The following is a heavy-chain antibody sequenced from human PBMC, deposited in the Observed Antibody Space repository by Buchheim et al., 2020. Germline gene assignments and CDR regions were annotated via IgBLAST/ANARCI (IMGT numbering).Heavy chain of an antibody. Sequence: EVQLVESGGGLVKPGGSLRLSCAASGFPFSSYSMNWVRQAPGKGLEWVSSISSSSSYIHYAESVKGRFTISRDNAKNSLYLQMNSLRAEDTAVYYCARETYYYDTSGYYHYYFDYWGQGTL. CDR2: ISSSSSYI. CDR3: ARETYYYDTSGYYHYYFDY. J-gene: IGHJ4*02. V-gene: IGHV3-21*01. CDR1: GFPFSSYS. D-gene: IGHD3-22*01.